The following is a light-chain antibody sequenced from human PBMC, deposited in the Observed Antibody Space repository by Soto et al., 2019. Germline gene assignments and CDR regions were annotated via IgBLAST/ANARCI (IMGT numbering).Light chain of an antibody. CDR1: QSLLH. V-gene: IGKV4-1*01. Sequence: DIVMTQSPDSLAVSLGERATINCKSSQSLLHLAWYQQKPGQPPKLVIYWASTRESGVPDRFSGSGSGTDFTLTISSLQAEGVAVYYCQQYYTTPVTFGQGTKVEIK. CDR3: QQYYTTPVT. J-gene: IGKJ1*01. CDR2: WAS.